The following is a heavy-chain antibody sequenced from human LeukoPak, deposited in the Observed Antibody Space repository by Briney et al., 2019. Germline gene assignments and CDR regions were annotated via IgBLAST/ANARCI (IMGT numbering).Heavy chain of an antibody. J-gene: IGHJ4*02. Sequence: PSETLSLTCTVYGGSFSGYYWSWLRQPPGKGLEWIGEINHSGSTNYNPSLKSRVTISVDTSKNQFSLKLNSVTAADTAVYYCARGRPYDSSGDYWGQGTLVTVSS. CDR2: INHSGST. V-gene: IGHV4-34*01. CDR3: ARGRPYDSSGDY. D-gene: IGHD3-22*01. CDR1: GGSFSGYY.